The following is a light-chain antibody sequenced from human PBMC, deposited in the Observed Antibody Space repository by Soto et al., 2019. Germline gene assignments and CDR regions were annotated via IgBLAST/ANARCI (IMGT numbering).Light chain of an antibody. J-gene: IGKJ5*01. CDR3: QQYNNWPLT. CDR2: GLS. V-gene: IGKV3-15*01. Sequence: ELVLTQSPATLSVSPGARATLSCRASQSVSSNLAWYQQKHGQAPRLLIYGLSTRATGIPGRFSGIVSGTEFTITISSLQSEDGEVYDGQQYNNWPLTFGQGTRLEIK. CDR1: QSVSSN.